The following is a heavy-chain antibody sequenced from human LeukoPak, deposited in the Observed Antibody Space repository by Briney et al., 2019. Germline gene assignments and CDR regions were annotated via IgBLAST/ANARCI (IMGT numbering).Heavy chain of an antibody. CDR2: ISSSGSTI. D-gene: IGHD6-13*01. J-gene: IGHJ6*02. CDR3: ARDGGSSWCYGMDV. CDR1: GFTFSSYE. V-gene: IGHV3-48*03. Sequence: GGSLRLSCAASGFTFSSYEMNWVRQAPGKGLEWVSYISSSGSTIYYADSVKGRFTISRDNAKNSLYLQMNSLRAEDTAVYYCARDGGSSWCYGMDVWGQGTTVTVSS.